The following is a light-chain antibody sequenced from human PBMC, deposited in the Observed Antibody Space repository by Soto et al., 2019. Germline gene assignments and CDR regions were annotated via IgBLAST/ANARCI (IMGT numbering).Light chain of an antibody. J-gene: IGKJ1*01. CDR1: QGIRND. CDR3: LQHNSYPWT. V-gene: IGKV1-17*01. CDR2: AAS. Sequence: IQMSQSAAALAAFLLDRVTITCRASQGIRNDLGWYQQKPGKAPKRLIYAASSLQSGVPSRFSGSGSGTEFTLTISSLQPEDFATYYCLQHNSYPWTFGQGTKVDIK.